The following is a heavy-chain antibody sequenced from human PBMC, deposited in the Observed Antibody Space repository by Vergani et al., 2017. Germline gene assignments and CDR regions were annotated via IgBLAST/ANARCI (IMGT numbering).Heavy chain of an antibody. CDR1: GFTFSSYA. V-gene: IGHV3-23*03. CDR3: AREFGGSRDYYMDV. CDR2: IYSGGST. Sequence: EVQLLESGGGLVQPGGSLRLSCAASGFTFSSYAMSWVRQAPGKGLEWVSVIYSGGSTYYADSVKGRFTISRDNSKNTLYLQMNSLRAEDTAVYYCAREFGGSRDYYMDVWGKGTTVTVSS. D-gene: IGHD1-26*01. J-gene: IGHJ6*03.